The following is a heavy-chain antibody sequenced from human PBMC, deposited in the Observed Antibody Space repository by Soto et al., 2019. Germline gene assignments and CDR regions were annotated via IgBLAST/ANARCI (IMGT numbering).Heavy chain of an antibody. V-gene: IGHV1-69*13. CDR1: GGTFSSYA. D-gene: IGHD3-10*01. J-gene: IGHJ6*02. CDR3: AGDLGFGEEYYYYGMDV. Sequence: SVKVSCKASGGTFSSYAISWVRQAPGQGLEWMGGIIPIFGTANYAQKFQGRVTITADESTSTAYMELSSLRSEDTAVYYCAGDLGFGEEYYYYGMDVWGQGTTVTVSS. CDR2: IIPIFGTA.